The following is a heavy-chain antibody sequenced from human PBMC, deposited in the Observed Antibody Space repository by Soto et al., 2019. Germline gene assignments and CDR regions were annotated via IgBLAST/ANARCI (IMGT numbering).Heavy chain of an antibody. CDR2: ISYDGSNK. CDR3: ARGTYYDFWSGYYRGCYYYYGMDV. D-gene: IGHD3-3*01. J-gene: IGHJ6*02. Sequence: GALRLSWAPPGFTFSSYAMQWVRQAPGKGLEWVAVISYDGSNKYYADSVKGRFTISRDNSKNTLYLQMNSLRAEDTAVYYCARGTYYDFWSGYYRGCYYYYGMDVWGQGTTVTVSS. V-gene: IGHV3-30-3*01. CDR1: GFTFSSYA.